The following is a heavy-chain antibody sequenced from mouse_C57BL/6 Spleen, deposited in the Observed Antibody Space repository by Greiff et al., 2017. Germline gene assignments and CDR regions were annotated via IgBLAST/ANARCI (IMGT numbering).Heavy chain of an antibody. CDR1: GFTFSSYA. CDR3: TRGGDGYFTMDD. CDR2: LSSGGDYI. D-gene: IGHD2-3*01. V-gene: IGHV5-9-1*02. J-gene: IGHJ4*01. Sequence: EVQVVESGAGLVKPGGSLKLSCAASGFTFSSYAMSWVRQTPEKRLEWVAYLSSGGDYIYYADTVKGRFTISRDNARNTLYLQMSSLKSEDTAMDYGTRGGDGYFTMDDWGQGTSGTVSS.